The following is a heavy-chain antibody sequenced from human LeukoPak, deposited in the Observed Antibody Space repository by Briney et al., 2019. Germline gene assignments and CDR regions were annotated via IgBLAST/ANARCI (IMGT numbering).Heavy chain of an antibody. J-gene: IGHJ4*02. Sequence: PGGSLRLSCAASGFTFSSYAMSWIRQPPGKGLEWIGYIYYSGSTNYNPSLKSRVTISVDTSKNQFSLKLSSVTAADTAVYYCARAITGYSSSWISKTYYFDYWGQGTLVTVSS. V-gene: IGHV4-59*01. D-gene: IGHD6-13*01. CDR3: ARAITGYSSSWISKTYYFDY. CDR2: IYYSGST. CDR1: GFTFSSYA.